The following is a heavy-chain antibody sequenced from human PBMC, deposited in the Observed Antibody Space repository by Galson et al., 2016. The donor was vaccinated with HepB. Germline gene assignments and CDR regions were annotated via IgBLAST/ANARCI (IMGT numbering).Heavy chain of an antibody. D-gene: IGHD2-8*02. CDR1: GGTFSHYA. CDR3: ARAFYLVYYFEY. V-gene: IGHV1-69*13. Sequence: SVKVSCKASGGTFSHYAISWVRQAPGQGLEWMGGIIPIFGTTKYAQKFQGRVTITADESTSTVYMELSSLRSEDTAMYYCARAFYLVYYFEYWGQGSLVTVSS. CDR2: IIPIFGTT. J-gene: IGHJ4*02.